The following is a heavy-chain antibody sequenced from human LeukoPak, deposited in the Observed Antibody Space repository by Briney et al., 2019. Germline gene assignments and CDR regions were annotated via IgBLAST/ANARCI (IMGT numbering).Heavy chain of an antibody. V-gene: IGHV3-23*01. Sequence: GGSLRLSCAASGFTFSSYAMSWVRQAPGKGLEWVSAISGSGGSTYYADSVKGRFTIPRDNSKNTLYLQMNSLRAEDTAVYYCAKDSFLQYYDILTGYDYWGQGTLVTVSS. CDR3: AKDSFLQYYDILTGYDY. CDR1: GFTFSSYA. J-gene: IGHJ4*02. D-gene: IGHD3-9*01. CDR2: ISGSGGST.